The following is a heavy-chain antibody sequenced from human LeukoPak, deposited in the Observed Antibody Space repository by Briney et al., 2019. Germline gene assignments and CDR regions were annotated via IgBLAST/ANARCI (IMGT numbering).Heavy chain of an antibody. CDR2: ISSSSSYI. J-gene: IGHJ4*02. V-gene: IGHV3-21*01. D-gene: IGHD4-23*01. CDR3: ARDPGSTVVPYYFDY. CDR1: GFNFSSYS. Sequence: PGGSLRLSCAASGFNFSSYSMNWVRQAPGKGLEWVSSISSSSSYIYYADSVKGRFTISRDNAKNSLYLQMNSLRAEDTAVYYCARDPGSTVVPYYFDYWGQGTLVTVSS.